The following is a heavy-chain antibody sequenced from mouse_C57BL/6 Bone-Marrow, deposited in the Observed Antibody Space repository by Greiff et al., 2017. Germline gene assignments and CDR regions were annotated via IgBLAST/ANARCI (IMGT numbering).Heavy chain of an antibody. V-gene: IGHV5-17*01. J-gene: IGHJ4*01. Sequence: EVNVVESGGGLVKPGGSLKLSCAASGFTFSDYGMHWVRQAPEKGLEWVAYISSGSSTIYYADTVKGRFTISRDNAKNTLFLQMTSLRSEDTAMYYCARPGFQFFYYYAMDYWGQGTSVTVSS. CDR3: ARPGFQFFYYYAMDY. CDR2: ISSGSSTI. CDR1: GFTFSDYG.